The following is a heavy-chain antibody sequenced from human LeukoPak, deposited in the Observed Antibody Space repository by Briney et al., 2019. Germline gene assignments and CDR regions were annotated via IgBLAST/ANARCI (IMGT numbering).Heavy chain of an antibody. Sequence: GGSLSLSCAASGFTFTTYTMNWVRQAPGKGLEWVSSISSSSSYIYYADSVKGRFTISRDNAKNSLYLQMNSLTAEDTAMYYCAKATGTLGNWGQGTLVTVSS. CDR1: GFTFTTYT. V-gene: IGHV3-21*04. J-gene: IGHJ4*02. CDR3: AKATGTLGN. D-gene: IGHD1-1*01. CDR2: ISSSSSYI.